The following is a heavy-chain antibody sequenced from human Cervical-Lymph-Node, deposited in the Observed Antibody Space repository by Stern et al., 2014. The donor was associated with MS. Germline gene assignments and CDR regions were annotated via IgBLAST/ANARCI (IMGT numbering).Heavy chain of an antibody. CDR1: GFTFSGSA. D-gene: IGHD2-15*01. V-gene: IGHV3-73*01. CDR3: TRRMPSGTFDY. J-gene: IGHJ4*02. Sequence: VQLVQSGGGLVQPGGSLKLSCAASGFTFSGSAMHWVRPASGKGLEWVGRIRSKGNSYATAYAASVKGRFTISRDDSKNTAYLQMNSLKTEDTAVYYCTRRMPSGTFDYWGQGTLVTVSS. CDR2: IRSKGNSYAT.